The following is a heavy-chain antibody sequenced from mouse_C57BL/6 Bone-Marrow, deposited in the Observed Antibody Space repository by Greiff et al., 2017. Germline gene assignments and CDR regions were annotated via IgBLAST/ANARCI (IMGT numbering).Heavy chain of an antibody. CDR1: GFTFSNYW. V-gene: IGHV6-3*01. CDR2: IRLKSDNYAT. CDR3: TGPITTVIATPY. Sequence: EVKVEESGGGLVQPGGSMKLSCVASGFTFSNYWMNWVRQSPEKGLEWVAQIRLKSDNYATHYAESVQGRFTISRDDSKRRVYLQMNNLRAEDTGMYYCTGPITTVIATPYWGQGTLVTVSA. J-gene: IGHJ3*01. D-gene: IGHD1-1*01.